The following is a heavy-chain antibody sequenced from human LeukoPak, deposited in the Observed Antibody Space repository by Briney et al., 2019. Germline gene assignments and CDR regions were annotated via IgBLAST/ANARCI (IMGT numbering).Heavy chain of an antibody. J-gene: IGHJ4*02. CDR1: GGSISNSY. CDR3: ARGLNQYYFDS. Sequence: SETLSLTCNVSGGSISNSYWNWIRQPAGKGLEWIGRSYTSGSTYYIPSLKRRVTMSLDTSNNHFSLKLTSVTAADTALYYCARGLNQYYFDSWGQGILVTVSS. D-gene: IGHD1-14*01. CDR2: SYTSGST. V-gene: IGHV4-4*07.